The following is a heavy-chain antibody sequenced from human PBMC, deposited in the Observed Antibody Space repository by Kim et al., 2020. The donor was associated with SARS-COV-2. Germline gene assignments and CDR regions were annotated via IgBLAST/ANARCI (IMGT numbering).Heavy chain of an antibody. V-gene: IGHV3-21*01. J-gene: IGHJ6*03. CDR3: ARDQPLGYGDDYYYYYYMDV. Sequence: GGSLRLSCAASGFTFSSYSMNWVRQAPGKGLEWVSSISSSSSYIYYADSVKGRFTISRDNAKNSLYLQMNSLRAEDTAVYYCARDQPLGYGDDYYYYYYMDVWGKGTTVTVSS. CDR2: ISSSSSYI. D-gene: IGHD4-17*01. CDR1: GFTFSSYS.